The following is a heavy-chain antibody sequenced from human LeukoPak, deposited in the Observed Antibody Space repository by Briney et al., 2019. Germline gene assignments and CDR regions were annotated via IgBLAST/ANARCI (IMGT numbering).Heavy chain of an antibody. CDR2: IYYSGST. V-gene: IGHV4-59*01. Sequence: SETLSLTCTVSGGSISSYYWSWIRQPPGKGLEWIGYIYYSGSTYYNPSLKSRVTISVDTSKNQFSLKLSSVTAADTAVYYCARDLDGSATNWFDPWGQGTLVTVSS. CDR3: ARDLDGSATNWFDP. D-gene: IGHD3-10*01. CDR1: GGSISSYY. J-gene: IGHJ5*02.